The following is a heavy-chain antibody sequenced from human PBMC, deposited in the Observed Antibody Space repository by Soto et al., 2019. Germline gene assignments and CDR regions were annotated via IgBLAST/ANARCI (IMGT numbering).Heavy chain of an antibody. Sequence: EVQLVQSGAEVKKPGESLRISCKGSGYSFTSYWISWVREMPGKGLEWMGRIDSIDSYTNYSPSFQGHVTISADKSISTAYLQWSSLKPSDTAMYYCARRAHMSRRGETFSYYYYGMDVWGQGTTVTVSS. CDR1: GYSFTSYW. CDR3: ARRAHMSRRGETFSYYYYGMDV. J-gene: IGHJ6*02. CDR2: IDSIDSYT. V-gene: IGHV5-10-1*01. D-gene: IGHD3-16*01.